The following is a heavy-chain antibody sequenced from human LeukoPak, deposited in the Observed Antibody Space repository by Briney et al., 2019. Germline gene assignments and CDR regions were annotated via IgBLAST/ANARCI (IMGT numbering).Heavy chain of an antibody. CDR2: IKQDGSEK. J-gene: IGHJ3*02. D-gene: IGHD1-26*01. CDR1: GFTFSSYS. V-gene: IGHV3-7*01. CDR3: AKDRSGSYGPDAFDI. Sequence: PGGSLRLSCAASGFTFSSYSMNWVRQAPGKGLEWVANIKQDGSEKYYVDSVKGRFTISRDNAKNSLYLQMNSLRAEDTAVYYCAKDRSGSYGPDAFDIWGQGTMVTVSS.